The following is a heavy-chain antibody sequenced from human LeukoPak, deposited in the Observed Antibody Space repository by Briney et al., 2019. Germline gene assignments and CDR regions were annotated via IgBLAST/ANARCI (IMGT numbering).Heavy chain of an antibody. CDR1: GGSISSYY. J-gene: IGHJ5*02. D-gene: IGHD6-13*01. V-gene: IGHV4-59*01. Sequence: SETLSLTCTVSGGSISSYYWSWIRQPPEKGLEWIGYIYYSGSTNYNPSLTGRVTISLDTSNNQFSLKLTSVTAADTAVYYCARSEAIYSSSVSRFDPWGQGTLVTVSS. CDR3: ARSEAIYSSSVSRFDP. CDR2: IYYSGST.